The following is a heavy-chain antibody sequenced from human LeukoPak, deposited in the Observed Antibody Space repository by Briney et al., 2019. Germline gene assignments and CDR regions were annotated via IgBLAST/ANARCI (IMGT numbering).Heavy chain of an antibody. CDR3: AKDAQPRSRWFDL. Sequence: GGSLRLSCAASGFIFKDYWMIWVGQAPGKGMEWVGSIKQDGSERYYVDSVKGRFTISRDNANNSLYLQMNPLSAEDAAMYYCAKDAQPRSRWFDLWGQGTLVTVSS. J-gene: IGHJ5*02. CDR1: GFIFKDYW. D-gene: IGHD3-16*01. V-gene: IGHV3-7*03. CDR2: IKQDGSER.